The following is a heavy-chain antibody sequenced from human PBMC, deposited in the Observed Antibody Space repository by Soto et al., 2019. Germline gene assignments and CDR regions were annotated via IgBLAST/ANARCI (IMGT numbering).Heavy chain of an antibody. Sequence: SETLSLTCAVYGGSFSGYYWSWIRQPPGKGLEWIGEINHSGSTNYNPSLKSRVTISVDTSKNQFSLKLSSVTAADTAVYYRARGGIMYSSGWSDYWGQGTLVTVSS. CDR3: ARGGIMYSSGWSDY. V-gene: IGHV4-34*01. J-gene: IGHJ4*02. D-gene: IGHD6-19*01. CDR1: GGSFSGYY. CDR2: INHSGST.